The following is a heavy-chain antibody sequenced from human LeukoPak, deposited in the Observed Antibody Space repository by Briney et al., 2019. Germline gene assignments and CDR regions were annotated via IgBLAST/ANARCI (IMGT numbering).Heavy chain of an antibody. CDR1: GFTFSSYG. J-gene: IGHJ4*02. CDR3: AKDDRIAARRGPLDY. V-gene: IGHV3-30*18. D-gene: IGHD6-6*01. Sequence: GRSLRLSCAASGFTFSSYGMHWVRQAPGKGLEWVAAISYDGSNKYYADSVKGRFTISRDNSKNTLYLQMNSLRAEDTAVYYCAKDDRIAARRGPLDYWGQGTLVTVSS. CDR2: ISYDGSNK.